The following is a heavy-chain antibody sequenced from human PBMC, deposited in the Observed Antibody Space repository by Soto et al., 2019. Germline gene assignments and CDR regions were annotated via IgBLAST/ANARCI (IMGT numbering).Heavy chain of an antibody. D-gene: IGHD3-9*01. CDR1: GYTFTSYG. CDR3: ARVGNKSFYYYILTGYPIPQTPDAFDI. J-gene: IGHJ3*02. Sequence: SCKASGYTFTSYGISWVRQAPGQGLEWMGWISAYNGNTNYAKKLQGRVTITTDTSTSTAYMELRSLRSDDTAVYYCARVGNKSFYYYILTGYPIPQTPDAFDIWGQGTMVTVSS. V-gene: IGHV1-18*01. CDR2: ISAYNGNT.